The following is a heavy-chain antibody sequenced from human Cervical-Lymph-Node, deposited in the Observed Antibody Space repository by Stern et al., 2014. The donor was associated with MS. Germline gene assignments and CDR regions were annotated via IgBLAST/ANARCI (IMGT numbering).Heavy chain of an antibody. D-gene: IGHD2-21*01. CDR3: ATEDGYRGGYYYYGMDV. CDR2: ISSSSSTI. V-gene: IGHV3-48*02. Sequence: EVQLVESGGGLVQPGGSLRLSCAASGFTFSSYSMNWVRQAPGKGLELVSYISSSSSTIYYADSVKGRFTISRDNAKNSLYLQMNSMRDEDTAVYYCATEDGYRGGYYYYGMDVWGQGTTVTVSS. J-gene: IGHJ6*02. CDR1: GFTFSSYS.